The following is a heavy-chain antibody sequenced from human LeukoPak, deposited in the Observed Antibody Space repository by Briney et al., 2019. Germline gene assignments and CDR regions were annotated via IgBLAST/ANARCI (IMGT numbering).Heavy chain of an antibody. J-gene: IGHJ4*02. CDR2: IYYSGST. Sequence: SETLSLTCTVSGGSISSYYWSWIRQPPGKGLEWIGYIYYSGSTDYNPSLKSRVTISVDTSKNQFSLKLSSVTAADTAVYYCARHSSGWFFDYWGQGTLVTVSS. V-gene: IGHV4-59*08. CDR1: GGSISSYY. CDR3: ARHSSGWFFDY. D-gene: IGHD6-19*01.